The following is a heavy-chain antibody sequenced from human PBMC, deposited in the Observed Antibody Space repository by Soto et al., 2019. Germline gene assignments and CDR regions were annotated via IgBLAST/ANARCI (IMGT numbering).Heavy chain of an antibody. CDR1: GFTFSDYY. Sequence: GGSLRLSCAAPGFTFSDYYMTWIRQAPGKGLEWVSYIISIGIPLYYADSVKGRFTISRDNAKNSLYLQMNSLRAEDTAVYYCARGGQQLHGMDVWGQGTTVTVSS. CDR2: IISIGIPL. V-gene: IGHV3-11*01. D-gene: IGHD6-13*01. CDR3: ARGGQQLHGMDV. J-gene: IGHJ6*02.